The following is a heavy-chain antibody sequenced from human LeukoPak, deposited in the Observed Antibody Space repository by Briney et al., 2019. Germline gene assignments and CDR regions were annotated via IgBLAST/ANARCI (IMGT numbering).Heavy chain of an antibody. D-gene: IGHD3-16*02. CDR2: ISGNGGST. V-gene: IGHV3-23*01. CDR3: AKGRGGQDYVWGSYRPFDY. J-gene: IGHJ4*02. Sequence: GGSLRLSCAASGFSFSSYGMNWVRQAPGKGLEWVAGISGNGGSTYHADSVKGRFTISRDNSKNTLFLEMNSLRAGDTAAYFCAKGRGGQDYVWGSYRPFDYWGQGTLVTVSS. CDR1: GFSFSSYG.